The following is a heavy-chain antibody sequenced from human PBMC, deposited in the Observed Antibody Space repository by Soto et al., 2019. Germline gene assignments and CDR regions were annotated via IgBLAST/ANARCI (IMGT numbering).Heavy chain of an antibody. Sequence: SETLSLTCAVYGGSFSGYYWRWIRQPPGKGLEWIGEINHSESTNYNPSLKSRVTISIDTSKNQFSLRLTSVTAADTAVYYCATHPPYGPLDHWGQGTLVTVSS. D-gene: IGHD4-17*01. CDR1: GGSFSGYY. CDR2: INHSEST. J-gene: IGHJ4*02. CDR3: ATHPPYGPLDH. V-gene: IGHV4-34*01.